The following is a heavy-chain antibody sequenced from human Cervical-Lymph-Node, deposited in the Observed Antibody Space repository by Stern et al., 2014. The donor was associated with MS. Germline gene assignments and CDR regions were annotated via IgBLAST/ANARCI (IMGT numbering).Heavy chain of an antibody. Sequence: DQLVESGGGVVQPGRSLRLSCAASGFTFSSSCMHWVRQAPGQGLEWLAIIWSDGRNRDYADSVKGRVTISRDNSKNTLYLQMNSLRAEDTAVYYCAREGGNTAEYFQHWGQGTLVTVSS. V-gene: IGHV3-33*01. J-gene: IGHJ1*01. CDR1: GFTFSSSC. CDR3: AREGGNTAEYFQH. D-gene: IGHD4-23*01. CDR2: IWSDGRNR.